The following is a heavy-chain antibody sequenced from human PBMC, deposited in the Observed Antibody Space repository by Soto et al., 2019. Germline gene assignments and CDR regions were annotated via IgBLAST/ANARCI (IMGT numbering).Heavy chain of an antibody. CDR1: GGTFSSYT. J-gene: IGHJ4*02. Sequence: QVQLVQSGAEVKKPGSSVKVSCKASGGTFSSYTISWVRQDPGQGLEWMGRIIPILGIANYAQKFQGRVTITADKSTSTAYMELSSLRSEDTAVYYCARLRVGAIAPEDGYWGQGTLVTVSS. D-gene: IGHD1-26*01. CDR2: IIPILGIA. CDR3: ARLRVGAIAPEDGY. V-gene: IGHV1-69*02.